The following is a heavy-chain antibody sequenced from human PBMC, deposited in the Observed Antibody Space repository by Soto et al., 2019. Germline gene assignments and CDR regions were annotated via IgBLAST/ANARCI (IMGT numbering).Heavy chain of an antibody. J-gene: IGHJ4*02. V-gene: IGHV4-59*01. Sequence: SEALSLTCTVSGGSISSYFYIWVRQPPGKGLEWIGSVYYTGTTDYNPSLKSRVTISVDTSKTQFSLNLRSVTAADTAVYYCARDLAAVPRAFDYWGRGTLVTVSS. D-gene: IGHD6-13*01. CDR3: ARDLAAVPRAFDY. CDR2: VYYTGTT. CDR1: GGSISSYF.